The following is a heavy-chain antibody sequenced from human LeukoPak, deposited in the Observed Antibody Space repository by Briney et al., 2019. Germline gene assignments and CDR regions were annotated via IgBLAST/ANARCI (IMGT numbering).Heavy chain of an antibody. CDR2: ISSSGSP. CDR1: GDSISSGDYY. Sequence: SETLSLTCTVSGDSISSGDYYWSWIRQPAGTGLEWIGRISSSGSPNYNPSLKSRVTISVDTSKNQFSLKLSSVTAADTAVYFCARGPYSYDSSGAFDIWGQGTMVTVSS. D-gene: IGHD3-22*01. CDR3: ARGPYSYDSSGAFDI. V-gene: IGHV4-61*02. J-gene: IGHJ3*02.